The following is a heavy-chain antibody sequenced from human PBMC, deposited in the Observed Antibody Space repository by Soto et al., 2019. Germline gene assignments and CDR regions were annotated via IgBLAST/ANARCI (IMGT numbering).Heavy chain of an antibody. V-gene: IGHV4-31*03. CDR1: GGSISSGGYY. D-gene: IGHD3-22*01. CDR3: ARDYRTYYYDSSGPPVPLGI. J-gene: IGHJ3*02. Sequence: QVQLQESGPGLVKPSQTLSLTCTVSGGSISSGGYYWSWIRQHPGKGLEWIGYIYYSGSTYYNPSLKSRVTISVDTSKNQFSLKLSSVTAADTAVYYCARDYRTYYYDSSGPPVPLGIWGQGTMVTVSS. CDR2: IYYSGST.